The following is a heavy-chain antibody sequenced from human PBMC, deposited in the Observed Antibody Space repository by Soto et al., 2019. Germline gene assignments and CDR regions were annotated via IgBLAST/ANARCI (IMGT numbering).Heavy chain of an antibody. CDR1: GFTFSSYW. D-gene: IGHD2-2*01. V-gene: IGHV3-74*01. Sequence: HPGGSLRLSCEASGFTFSSYWMHWVRQAPGKGLVWVSRINSDGSSTIYADSVKGRFTISRDNAKNTLYLQMNSLRAEDTAVYYCARDRTAASADYWGQGTLVTVSS. J-gene: IGHJ4*02. CDR3: ARDRTAASADY. CDR2: INSDGSST.